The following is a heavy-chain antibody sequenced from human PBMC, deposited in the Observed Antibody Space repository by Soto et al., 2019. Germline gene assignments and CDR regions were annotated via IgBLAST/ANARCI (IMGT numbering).Heavy chain of an antibody. CDR2: IKSKTDGGTT. V-gene: IGHV3-15*07. D-gene: IGHD5-18*01. J-gene: IGHJ4*02. CDR1: GFTFSNAW. Sequence: XXSLRLSFAASGFTFSNAWMHWVPQAPGKGLEWVGRIKSKTDGGTTDYAAPVKGRFTISRDDSKNTLYLQMNRMKTEDTAVYYCTTDRWRGGCSCHWGQGTLVTVSS. CDR3: TTDRWRGGCSCH.